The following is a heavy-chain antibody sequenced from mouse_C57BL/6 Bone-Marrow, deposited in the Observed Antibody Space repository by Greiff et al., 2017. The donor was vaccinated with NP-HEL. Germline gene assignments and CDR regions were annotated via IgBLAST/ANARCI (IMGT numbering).Heavy chain of an antibody. CDR3: VRRTSPLIYYGYDGDY. CDR1: GFSFNTYA. J-gene: IGHJ2*01. V-gene: IGHV10-1*01. Sequence: DVHLVESGGGLVQPKGSLKLSCAASGFSFNTYAMNWVRQAPGKGLEWVARIRSKSNNYATYYADSVKDRFTISRDDSESMLYLQMNNLKTEDTAMYYCVRRTSPLIYYGYDGDYWGQGTTLTVSS. CDR2: IRSKSNNYAT. D-gene: IGHD2-2*01.